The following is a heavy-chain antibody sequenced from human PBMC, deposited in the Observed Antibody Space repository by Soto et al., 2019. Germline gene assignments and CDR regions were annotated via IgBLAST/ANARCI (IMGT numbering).Heavy chain of an antibody. V-gene: IGHV1-69*01. D-gene: IGHD1-1*01. J-gene: IGHJ6*02. CDR3: ARDRGKRWNETFLSRWGMDV. CDR1: GGTFSSYA. CDR2: IIPIFGTA. Sequence: QVQLVQSGAEVKKPGSSVKVSCKASGGTFSSYAISWVRQAPGQGLEWMGGIIPIFGTANYAQKFQGRVTITADQSTSTAYMELSSLRSEDTAVYYCARDRGKRWNETFLSRWGMDVWGQGTTVTVSS.